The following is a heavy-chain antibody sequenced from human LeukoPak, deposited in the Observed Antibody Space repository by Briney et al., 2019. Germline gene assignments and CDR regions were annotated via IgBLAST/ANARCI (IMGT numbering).Heavy chain of an antibody. CDR2: IYYSGST. D-gene: IGHD3-10*01. Sequence: PSETLSLTCTVSGGSISSSSYYWGWIRQPPGNGLEWIGSIYYSGSTYYNPSLKSRVTISVDTSKNQFSLKLSSVTAADTAVYYCARSLYYYGSGSYRNWFDPWGQGTLVTVSS. CDR3: ARSLYYYGSGSYRNWFDP. CDR1: GGSISSSSYY. V-gene: IGHV4-39*01. J-gene: IGHJ5*02.